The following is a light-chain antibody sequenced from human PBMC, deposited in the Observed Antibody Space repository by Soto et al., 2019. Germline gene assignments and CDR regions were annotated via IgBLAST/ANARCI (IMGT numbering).Light chain of an antibody. J-gene: IGLJ1*01. CDR3: KTYAGSNTYV. CDR2: EVV. Sequence: QSALTQPPSASGSPGQSVTISCTGTKNDIGVYEFVSWYQHPPAKTPRLFIYEVVQRPSGVPNRFSGSKSGNTASLTASGLQPADEADYFCKTYAGSNTYVFGSGTKVTVL. V-gene: IGLV2-8*01. CDR1: KNDIGVYEF.